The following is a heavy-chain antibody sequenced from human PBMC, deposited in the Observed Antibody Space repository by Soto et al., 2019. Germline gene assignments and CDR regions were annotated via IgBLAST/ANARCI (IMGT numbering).Heavy chain of an antibody. Sequence: SETLSLTCTVSGGSISSSSYYWGWIRQPPGKGLEWIGSIYYSGSTYYNPSLKSRVTISVDTSKNQFSLKLSSVTAADTAVYYCARLNGDYVWGSPETDYWGQGTLVTVSS. D-gene: IGHD3-16*01. J-gene: IGHJ4*02. CDR2: IYYSGST. CDR1: GGSISSSSYY. V-gene: IGHV4-39*01. CDR3: ARLNGDYVWGSPETDY.